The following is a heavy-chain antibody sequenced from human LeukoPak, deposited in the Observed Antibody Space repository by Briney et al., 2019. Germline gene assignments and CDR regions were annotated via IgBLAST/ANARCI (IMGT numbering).Heavy chain of an antibody. Sequence: ASVKVSCKASGYTFTGYYIYWVRQAPGQGFEWMGWINPNSGGTKYAQKFQGRVTMTRDTSISTAYMELSRLRSDDTAVYYCARVTRDYSSSWYPWFDPWGQGTMVTVSS. V-gene: IGHV1-2*02. CDR3: ARVTRDYSSSWYPWFDP. D-gene: IGHD6-13*01. CDR2: INPNSGGT. J-gene: IGHJ5*02. CDR1: GYTFTGYY.